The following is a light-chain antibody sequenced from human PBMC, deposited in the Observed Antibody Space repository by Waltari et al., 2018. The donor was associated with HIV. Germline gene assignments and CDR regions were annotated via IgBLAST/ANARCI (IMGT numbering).Light chain of an antibody. V-gene: IGLV1-40*01. Sequence: QSALTQPPSVSGAPGQTVTIPCTGSSSNIGAGSELHWYQQLPGRAPKLLIHASSNQPPGVPERFSGSKSGTSASRTILGLEAGEEADYCCHTFDIRLRNWVFGGGARVTVL. CDR1: SSNIGAGSE. J-gene: IGLJ3*02. CDR2: ASS. CDR3: HTFDIRLRNWV.